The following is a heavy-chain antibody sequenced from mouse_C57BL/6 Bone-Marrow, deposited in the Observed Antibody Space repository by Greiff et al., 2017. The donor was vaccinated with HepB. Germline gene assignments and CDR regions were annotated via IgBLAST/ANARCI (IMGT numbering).Heavy chain of an antibody. D-gene: IGHD2-4*01. CDR3: TTYYDYPSWFAY. J-gene: IGHJ3*01. V-gene: IGHV14-4*01. CDR1: GFNIKDDY. CDR2: IDPENGDT. Sequence: EVQLQESGAELVRPGASVKLSCTASGFNIKDDYMPWVKQRPEQGLEWIGWIDPENGDTEYASKFQGKATITADTSSNTAYLQLSSLTSEDTAVYYCTTYYDYPSWFAYWGQGTLVTVSA.